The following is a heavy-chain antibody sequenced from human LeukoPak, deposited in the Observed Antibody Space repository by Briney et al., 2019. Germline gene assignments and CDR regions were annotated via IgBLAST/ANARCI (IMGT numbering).Heavy chain of an antibody. CDR3: ARLYDFWSGPHFDY. CDR1: GYSISSGYY. V-gene: IGHV4-38-2*02. D-gene: IGHD3-3*01. Sequence: SETLSLTCTVSGYSISSGYYWGWIRQPPGKGLEWIGSIYHSGSTYYNPSLKSRVTISVDTSKNQFSLKLSSVTAADAAVYYCARLYDFWSGPHFDYWGQGTLVTVSS. J-gene: IGHJ4*02. CDR2: IYHSGST.